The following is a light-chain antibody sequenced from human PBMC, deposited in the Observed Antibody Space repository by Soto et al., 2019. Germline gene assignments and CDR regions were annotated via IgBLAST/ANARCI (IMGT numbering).Light chain of an antibody. CDR1: QTIVTY. CDR3: QQRYNWPPFT. CDR2: DAS. V-gene: IGKV3-11*01. Sequence: EIVLTQSPATLSLSPGERATLSCRASQTIVTYLAWYQHKPGQTPRLLIYDASNRATGVPARFSGSGSGTDVTITISNLEPEDFAIYYCQQRYNWPPFTFGPGTKVDI. J-gene: IGKJ3*01.